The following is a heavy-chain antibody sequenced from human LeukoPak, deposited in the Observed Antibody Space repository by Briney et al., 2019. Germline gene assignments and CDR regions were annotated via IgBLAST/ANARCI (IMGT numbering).Heavy chain of an antibody. J-gene: IGHJ4*02. CDR2: MNPNSGNT. Sequence: ASVKVSCKASGYTFTNYDINWVRQATGQGLEWMGWMNPNSGNTGYAQKFQGRVTMTRNTSITTAYMELGSLRSEDTAVYYCARRRGWPNYFDYWGQGTLVTVSS. D-gene: IGHD6-19*01. CDR3: ARRRGWPNYFDY. CDR1: GYTFTNYD. V-gene: IGHV1-8*01.